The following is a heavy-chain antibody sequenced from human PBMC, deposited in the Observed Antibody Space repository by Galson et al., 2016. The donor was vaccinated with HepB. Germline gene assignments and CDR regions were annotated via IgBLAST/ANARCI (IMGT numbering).Heavy chain of an antibody. D-gene: IGHD2-15*01. CDR1: GDSVSSGYYY. CDR3: AKNGFYSLES. V-gene: IGHV4-61*01. CDR2: IYYTGRT. J-gene: IGHJ5*02. Sequence: SETLSLTCSVSGDSVSSGYYYWNWIRQPPGKGLEWIGYIYYTGRTQYNPSLKSRVATSLDTSDNDFSLKLSSVTATDTALYYCAKNGFYSLESWGLGIVATVSS.